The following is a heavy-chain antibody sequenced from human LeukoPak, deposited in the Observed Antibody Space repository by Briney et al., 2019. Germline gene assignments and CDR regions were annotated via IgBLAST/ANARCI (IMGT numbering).Heavy chain of an antibody. Sequence: QPGGSLRLSCAASGFIFSSYWMHWVRQAPGKGLVWVSRINYDGSSTSYADSVKGRFTISRDNAKNTLYLQMNSLRAEDTAVYYCAREAAAGTAGAYGMDVWGQGTTVTVSS. CDR2: INYDGSST. V-gene: IGHV3-74*01. D-gene: IGHD6-13*01. CDR1: GFIFSSYW. J-gene: IGHJ6*02. CDR3: AREAAAGTAGAYGMDV.